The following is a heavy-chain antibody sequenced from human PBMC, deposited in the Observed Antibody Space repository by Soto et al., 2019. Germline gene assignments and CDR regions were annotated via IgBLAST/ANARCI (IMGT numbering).Heavy chain of an antibody. D-gene: IGHD3-22*01. CDR3: ARVIARHYYDSRKVLSGMDV. V-gene: IGHV1-69*01. Sequence: QVQLVQSGAEVKKPGSSVNVSCKASGGTFSSYAISWVRQAPGQGLEWMGGIIPIFGTANYAQKFQGRVTITADESTSTAYMERSSLRSEDTAVYYCARVIARHYYDSRKVLSGMDVWGQGTTVTVSS. CDR2: IIPIFGTA. J-gene: IGHJ6*02. CDR1: GGTFSSYA.